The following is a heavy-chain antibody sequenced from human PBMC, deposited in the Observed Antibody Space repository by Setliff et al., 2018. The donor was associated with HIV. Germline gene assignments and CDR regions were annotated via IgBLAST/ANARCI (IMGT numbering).Heavy chain of an antibody. V-gene: IGHV4-31*03. Sequence: PSETLSLTCTVSGGSISSGGYYWSWIRQHPGKGLEWIGYIYYSGSTYYNPSLKSRVTISVDTSKDQFSLKLSSVTAADTAVYYCANMGGRYVGYFESWGQGTLVTVSS. D-gene: IGHD3-16*01. CDR2: IYYSGST. CDR1: GGSISSGGYY. J-gene: IGHJ4*02. CDR3: ANMGGRYVGYFES.